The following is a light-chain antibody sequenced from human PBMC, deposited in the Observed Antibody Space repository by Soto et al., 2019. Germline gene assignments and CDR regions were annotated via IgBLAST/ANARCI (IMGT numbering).Light chain of an antibody. J-gene: IGKJ5*01. CDR1: QGIRNY. CDR2: AAS. Sequence: DIQMTQSPSSLSASVGVRVTITCRASQGIRNYLAWYQQRPGKVPTLLIYAASTLQSGVPSRFSGSGSGTHFTLTISSLQPEDVATYYCQKYNSAPLTFGQGTRLEIK. CDR3: QKYNSAPLT. V-gene: IGKV1-27*01.